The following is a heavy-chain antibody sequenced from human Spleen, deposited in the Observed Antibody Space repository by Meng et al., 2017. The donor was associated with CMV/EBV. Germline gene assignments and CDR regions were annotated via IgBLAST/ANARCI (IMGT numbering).Heavy chain of an antibody. CDR3: VRRKSIAVAGDWLDP. Sequence: ASVKVSCKASGYDFTTYDINWVRRATGQGIEWMGWMNPNSGDTGSAQKFQGRDSMTRSTSISTASMELRSPRYDDTAIHYCVRRKSIAVAGDWLDPWGQGTLVTVSS. D-gene: IGHD6-19*01. V-gene: IGHV1-8*01. CDR2: MNPNSGDT. CDR1: GYDFTTYD. J-gene: IGHJ5*02.